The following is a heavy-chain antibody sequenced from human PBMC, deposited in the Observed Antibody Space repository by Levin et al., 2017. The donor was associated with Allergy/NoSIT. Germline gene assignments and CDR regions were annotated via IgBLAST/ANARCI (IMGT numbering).Heavy chain of an antibody. CDR3: ARQKISYFDS. J-gene: IGHJ4*02. CDR2: IHPSDSET. V-gene: IGHV5-51*01. Sequence: PGESLKISCKGSGYRFTSHWIAWVRQMPGKGLEWMGIIHPSDSETTYSPSFQGQVTISVDKSINTAYLQWASVKASDTAIYYCARQKISYFDSWGQGTLVTVSS. CDR1: GYRFTSHW.